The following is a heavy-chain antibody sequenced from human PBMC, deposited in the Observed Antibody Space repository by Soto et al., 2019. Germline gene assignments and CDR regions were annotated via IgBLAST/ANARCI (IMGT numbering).Heavy chain of an antibody. CDR3: ARRLVSTEGYGLDV. CDR2: IYYSGST. D-gene: IGHD3-9*01. Sequence: QVQLQESVPGLVKPSETLSLTCTVSGGSISNTSYYWGWIRQPPGTGLEWIGCIYYSGSTYLNQSLQSRVTLSVDTSKNQFSLKVSSVTAADTATYYCARRLVSTEGYGLDVWGQGTTVTVSS. CDR1: GGSISNTSYY. J-gene: IGHJ6*02. V-gene: IGHV4-39*01.